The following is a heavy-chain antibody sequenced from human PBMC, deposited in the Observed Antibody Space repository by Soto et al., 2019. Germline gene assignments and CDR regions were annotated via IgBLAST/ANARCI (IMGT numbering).Heavy chain of an antibody. Sequence: GGSLSLSCGASEFTFSSYSMNWVRQAPGKGLEWVSYISSSSSTRYYADSVKGRFTISRDNAKNSLYLQMNSLRAEDTAVYYCARTPLTGTRGAFDIWGQGTMVTVSS. CDR1: EFTFSSYS. J-gene: IGHJ3*02. D-gene: IGHD1-20*01. CDR3: ARTPLTGTRGAFDI. V-gene: IGHV3-48*01. CDR2: ISSSSSTR.